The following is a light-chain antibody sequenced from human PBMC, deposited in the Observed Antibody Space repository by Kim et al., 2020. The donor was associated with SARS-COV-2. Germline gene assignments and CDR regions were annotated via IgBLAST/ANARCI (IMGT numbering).Light chain of an antibody. CDR3: QAWDSSTAV. V-gene: IGLV3-1*01. CDR2: QDS. Sequence: SYELTQPPSVSVSPGQTASITCSGDKLGDKYACWYQQKPGQSPVLVIYQDSKRPSGIPERFSGSNSGNTATLTISGTQAMDEADYYCQAWDSSTAVFGGGTQLDRP. J-gene: IGLJ2*01. CDR1: KLGDKY.